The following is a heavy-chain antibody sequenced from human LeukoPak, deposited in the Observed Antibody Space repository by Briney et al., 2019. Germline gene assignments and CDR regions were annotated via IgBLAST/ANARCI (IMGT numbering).Heavy chain of an antibody. V-gene: IGHV3-30*01. J-gene: IGHJ3*02. CDR1: GFTFSSYA. CDR2: ISYDGSNK. Sequence: GGSLRLSCAASGFTFSSYAMHWVRQAPGKGLEWVAVISYDGSNKYYADSVKGRFTISRDNSKNTLYLQMNSLRAEDTAVYYCARDAVPMGDAFDIWGQGTMVTVSS. D-gene: IGHD3-10*01. CDR3: ARDAVPMGDAFDI.